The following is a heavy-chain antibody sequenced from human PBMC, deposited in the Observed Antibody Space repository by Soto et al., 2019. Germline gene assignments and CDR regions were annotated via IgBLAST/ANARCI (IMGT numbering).Heavy chain of an antibody. J-gene: IGHJ6*02. D-gene: IGHD4-4*01. CDR2: IIPIFGTA. CDR3: ARHLRTTVTTRGYYYYGMDV. Sequence: QVQLVQSGAEVKKPGSSVKVSCKASGGTFSSYAISWVRQAPGQGLEWMGGIIPIFGTANYAQKFQGRVTITADESTSTAYMELSSLRSEDTAVYYCARHLRTTVTTRGYYYYGMDVWGQGTTVTVSS. V-gene: IGHV1-69*12. CDR1: GGTFSSYA.